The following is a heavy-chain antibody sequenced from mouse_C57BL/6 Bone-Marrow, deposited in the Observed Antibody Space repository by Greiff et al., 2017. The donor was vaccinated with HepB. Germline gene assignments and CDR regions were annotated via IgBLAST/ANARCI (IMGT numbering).Heavy chain of an antibody. V-gene: IGHV5-17*01. CDR2: ISSGSSTI. D-gene: IGHD2-5*01. CDR1: GFTFSDYG. CDR3: ARGGYSNYDY. Sequence: EVKLVESGGGLVKPGGSLKLSCAASGFTFSDYGMHWVRQAPEKGLEWVAYISSGSSTIYYADTVKGRFTISRDNAKNTLFLQMTSLRSEDTAMYYCARGGYSNYDYWGQGTTLTVSS. J-gene: IGHJ2*01.